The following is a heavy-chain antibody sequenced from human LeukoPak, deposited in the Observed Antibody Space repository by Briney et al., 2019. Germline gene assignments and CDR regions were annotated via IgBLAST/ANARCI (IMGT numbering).Heavy chain of an antibody. CDR1: GGSFSGYY. J-gene: IGHJ6*04. CDR2: INHSGST. D-gene: IGHD3-16*01. V-gene: IGHV4-34*01. CDR3: ARGYSLGGGVLSNYYYYYGMDV. Sequence: TSETLSLTCAVYGGSFSGYYWSWIRQPPGKGLEWIGEINHSGSTNYNPTLKSRVTISVDTSKNQFSLKLSSVTAADTAVYYCARGYSLGGGVLSNYYYYYGMDVWGKGTTVTVSS.